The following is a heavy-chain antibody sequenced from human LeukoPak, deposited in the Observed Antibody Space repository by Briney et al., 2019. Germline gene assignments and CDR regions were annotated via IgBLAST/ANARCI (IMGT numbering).Heavy chain of an antibody. CDR3: ARDGITGRYFDL. CDR2: IYYSGST. CDR1: GGSISSGGYY. J-gene: IGHJ2*01. Sequence: SQTLPLTCTVSGGSISSGGYYWSWIRQHPGKGLEWIGYIYYSGSTYYNPSLKSRVTISVDTSKNQFSLKLSSVTAADTAVYYCARDGITGRYFDLWGRGTLVTVSS. V-gene: IGHV4-31*03. D-gene: IGHD3-16*01.